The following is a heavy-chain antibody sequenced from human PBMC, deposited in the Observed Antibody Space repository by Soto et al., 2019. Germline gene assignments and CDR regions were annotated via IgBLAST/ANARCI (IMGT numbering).Heavy chain of an antibody. CDR1: GGSFSSDA. CDR3: ARASGYVTGWYHDY. Sequence: SVKVSCKASGGSFSSDAVSWVRLAPGQGLEWMGGLIPILGTTHYAQRFRGRVTITADEYTNTAYMELSSLRSDDTAVYYCARASGYVTGWYHDYWGQGTRVTVSS. V-gene: IGHV1-69*13. CDR2: LIPILGTT. D-gene: IGHD6-19*01. J-gene: IGHJ4*02.